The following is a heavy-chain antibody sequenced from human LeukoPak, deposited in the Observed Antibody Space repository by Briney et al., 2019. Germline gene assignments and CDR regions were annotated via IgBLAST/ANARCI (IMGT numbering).Heavy chain of an antibody. V-gene: IGHV3-48*03. Sequence: SGGSLRLSCAASGFTFSSYEMNWVRQAPGKGLEWASYISSSGSTIYYADSVKGQFTISRDNAKNSLYLQMNSLRAEDTAVYYCASAIVVVVAAPGLYYYDYWGQGTLVTVSS. J-gene: IGHJ4*02. CDR2: ISSSGSTI. D-gene: IGHD2-15*01. CDR1: GFTFSSYE. CDR3: ASAIVVVVAAPGLYYYDY.